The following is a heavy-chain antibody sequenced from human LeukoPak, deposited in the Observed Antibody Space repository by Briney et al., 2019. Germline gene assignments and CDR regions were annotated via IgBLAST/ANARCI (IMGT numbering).Heavy chain of an antibody. V-gene: IGHV4-59*13. D-gene: IGHD5-18*01. CDR3: ARDARGYSYIDY. J-gene: IGHJ4*02. Sequence: SETLSLTCTVSGGSISSYYWSWIRQPPGKGLKWIAYIYYSGSTNYNPSLKSRVTISVDTSKNQFSLKLSSVTAADTAVYYCARDARGYSYIDYWGQGTLVTVSS. CDR2: IYYSGST. CDR1: GGSISSYY.